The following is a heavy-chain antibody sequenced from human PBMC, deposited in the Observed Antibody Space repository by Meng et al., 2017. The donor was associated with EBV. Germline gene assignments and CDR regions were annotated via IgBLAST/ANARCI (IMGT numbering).Heavy chain of an antibody. J-gene: IGHJ4*02. V-gene: IGHV1-18*01. CDR2: LGAHDYDR. D-gene: IGHD3-10*01. CDR1: DPTFTGDG. CDR3: ARGTPGRSYADY. Sequence: QVYLVQSGAEVKKPGASVQCSCKSLDPTFTGDGVSWVRQAPGQGLEWMAWLGAHDYDRSHAPKFQGRVTVTADRPTATAYMELRNLRSDDTGVYYCARGTPGRSYADYWGQGTLVTVSS.